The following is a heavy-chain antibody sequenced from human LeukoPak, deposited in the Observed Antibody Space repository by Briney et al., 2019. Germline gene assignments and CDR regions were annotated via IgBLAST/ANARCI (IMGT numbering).Heavy chain of an antibody. J-gene: IGHJ4*02. CDR3: ARRVRYLLRLDY. CDR2: INHSGST. CDR1: GGSFSGYY. V-gene: IGHV4-34*01. D-gene: IGHD3-10*01. Sequence: SETLSLTCAVYGGSFSGYYWSWIRQPPGKGLEWIGEINHSGSTNYNPSLKSRVTISVDTSKNQFSLRLSSVTAADTAVYYCARRVRYLLRLDYWGQGTLVTVSS.